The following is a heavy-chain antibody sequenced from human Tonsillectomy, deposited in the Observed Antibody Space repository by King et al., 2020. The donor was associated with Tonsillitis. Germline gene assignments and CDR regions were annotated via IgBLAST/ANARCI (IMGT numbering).Heavy chain of an antibody. D-gene: IGHD3-10*01. CDR1: GGTFSSYA. CDR2: IIPIFGTA. CDR3: AREVEYGSGSYSDYYYYYYMDV. Sequence: VQLVESGAEVKKPGSSVKDSCKASGGTFSSYAISWVRQAPGQGLEWMGGIIPIFGTANYAQKFQGRVTITADESTSTAYMELSSLRSEDTAVYYCAREVEYGSGSYSDYYYYYYMDVWGKGTTVTVSS. J-gene: IGHJ6*03. V-gene: IGHV1-69*01.